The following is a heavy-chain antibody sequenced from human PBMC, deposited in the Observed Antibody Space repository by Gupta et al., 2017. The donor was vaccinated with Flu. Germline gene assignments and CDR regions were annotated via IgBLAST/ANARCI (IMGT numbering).Heavy chain of an antibody. CDR3: ATRSASTTLFADF. CDR1: GFTFRINW. V-gene: IGHV3-7*01. D-gene: IGHD2-15*01. J-gene: IGHJ4*02. Sequence: EGHLVESGGDLVQPGGSLRLACIASGFTFRINWMRWVRQAPGKGLEWVANIKYDGSEIFYVDSVKGRFTISRDNAKNSLYLQMDNLRAEDTATYYCATRSASTTLFADFWGQGTLVRVSS. CDR2: IKYDGSEI.